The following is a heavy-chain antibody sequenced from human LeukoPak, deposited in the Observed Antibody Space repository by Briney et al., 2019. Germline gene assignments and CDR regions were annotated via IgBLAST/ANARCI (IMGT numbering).Heavy chain of an antibody. Sequence: GGSLRLSCAASGFTFSSYAMHWVRQAPGKGLDYVSAISSSGGSTYYANSVKGRFTISRDNSRNTLYLQMGSLRTEDMAVYYCARNYYAPDYYYMDVWGKGTTVTISS. D-gene: IGHD1-26*01. CDR2: ISSSGGST. CDR3: ARNYYAPDYYYMDV. J-gene: IGHJ6*03. CDR1: GFTFSSYA. V-gene: IGHV3-64*01.